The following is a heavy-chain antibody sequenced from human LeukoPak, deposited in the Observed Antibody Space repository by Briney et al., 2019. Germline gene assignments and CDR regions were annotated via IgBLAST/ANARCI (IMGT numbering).Heavy chain of an antibody. CDR3: ARVPPPLDSFGADS. CDR2: IYYTGST. Sequence: PSETLSLTCTVSGGSISPYCWTWIRQPPGKGLESIGYIYYTGSTNYSPSLKSRVTISLDTSRSQFSLKLSSVTAADTAVYYCARVPPPLDSFGADSWGQGTLVTVSS. CDR1: GGSISPYC. D-gene: IGHD3-10*01. V-gene: IGHV4-59*01. J-gene: IGHJ5*02.